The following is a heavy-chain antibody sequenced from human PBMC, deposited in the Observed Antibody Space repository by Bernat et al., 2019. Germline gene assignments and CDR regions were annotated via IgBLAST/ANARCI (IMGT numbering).Heavy chain of an antibody. CDR2: ISAGGSST. V-gene: IGHV3-23*01. Sequence: EVQLLESGGGFVQPGGSLRLSCTASGFTFSSYAMSWVRQAPGKELEWFSIISAGGSSTFYSDSVKGRFTISRDKSKNTLYLQMDSLGAEDTAVYYCTKNRGTSSGSSDYWGQGSLVTVSS. D-gene: IGHD3-22*01. CDR1: GFTFSSYA. J-gene: IGHJ4*02. CDR3: TKNRGTSSGSSDY.